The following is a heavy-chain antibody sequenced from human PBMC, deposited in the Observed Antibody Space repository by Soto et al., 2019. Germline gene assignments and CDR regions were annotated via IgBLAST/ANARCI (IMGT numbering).Heavy chain of an antibody. CDR1: GDSVSSNSAA. CDR3: ARSERYYYDSSCYSKHDRYDGMYV. Sequence: SQTLSLTCAISGDSVSSNSAAWNWIRQSPSRGLEWLGRTYYRSKWYNDYAVSVKSRITISPDTSKNQFSLQLNSVTPEDTAVYYCARSERYYYDSSCYSKHDRYDGMYVWGQGTTVTVSS. J-gene: IGHJ6*02. V-gene: IGHV6-1*01. CDR2: TYYRSKWYN. D-gene: IGHD3-22*01.